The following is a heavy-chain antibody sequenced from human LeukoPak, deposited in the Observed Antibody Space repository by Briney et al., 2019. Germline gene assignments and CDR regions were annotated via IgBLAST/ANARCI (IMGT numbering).Heavy chain of an antibody. CDR2: MNPNSGNT. V-gene: IGHV1-8*03. CDR1: GYTFPMYK. CDR3: ARARTGRYCSSTSCSFYYYMDV. Sequence: EASVKVSCKASGYTFPMYKMHWVRQAPGQGLEWMGWMNPNSGNTGYAQKFQGRVTITRNTSISTAYMELSSLRSEDTAIYYCARARTGRYCSSTSCSFYYYMDVWGKGTTVTVSS. D-gene: IGHD2-2*01. J-gene: IGHJ6*03.